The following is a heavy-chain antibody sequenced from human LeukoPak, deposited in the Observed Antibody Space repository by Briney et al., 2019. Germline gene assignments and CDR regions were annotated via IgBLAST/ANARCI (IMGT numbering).Heavy chain of an antibody. CDR1: GFTVSSNY. D-gene: IGHD5-24*01. Sequence: PGGSLRLSCAAPGFTVSSNYMSWVRQAPGKGLEWVSLIYSGGSTYDADSVKRRFTISRDNSKNTRYLQMNSLRAEDTAVYYCARVQRDGYNRGFDYWGQGTLVTASS. CDR3: ARVQRDGYNRGFDY. CDR2: IYSGGST. V-gene: IGHV3-53*01. J-gene: IGHJ4*02.